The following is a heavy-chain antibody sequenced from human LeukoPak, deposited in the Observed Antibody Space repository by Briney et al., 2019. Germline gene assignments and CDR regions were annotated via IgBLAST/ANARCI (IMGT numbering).Heavy chain of an antibody. Sequence: SETLSLTCAVYGGSFSGYYWSWIRQPPGKGLEWIGEINHSGSTNYNPSLKSRVTISVDTSKNQFSLKLSSVTAADTAVYYCARDYCSSTSCWMYVFDIWGQGTMVTVSS. CDR2: INHSGST. J-gene: IGHJ3*02. CDR1: GGSFSGYY. D-gene: IGHD2-2*01. V-gene: IGHV4-34*01. CDR3: ARDYCSSTSCWMYVFDI.